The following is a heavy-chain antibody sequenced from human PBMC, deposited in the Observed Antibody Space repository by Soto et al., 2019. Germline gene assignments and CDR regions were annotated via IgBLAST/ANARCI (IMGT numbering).Heavy chain of an antibody. CDR3: ARDPPRIAAAGTLDY. V-gene: IGHV1-18*04. CDR1: GYTFTSYG. CDR2: ISAYNGNT. Sequence: ASLKFSCKASGYTFTSYGISLVRQAPGQGLEWMGWISAYNGNTNYAQKLQGRVTMTTDTSTSTAYMELRSLRSDDTAVYYCARDPPRIAAAGTLDYWGQGTLVTVSS. J-gene: IGHJ4*02. D-gene: IGHD6-13*01.